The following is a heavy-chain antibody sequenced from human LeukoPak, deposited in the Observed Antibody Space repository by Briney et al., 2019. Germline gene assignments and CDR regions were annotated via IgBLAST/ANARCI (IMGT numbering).Heavy chain of an antibody. V-gene: IGHV1-2*02. D-gene: IGHD6-6*01. CDR3: ARWAPLYRQLVPGVVYYFDY. J-gene: IGHJ4*02. CDR2: INPNSGGT. CDR1: GYTFTGYY. Sequence: GASVKVSCKASGYTFTGYYMHWVRQAPGQGLEWMGWINPNSGGTNYAQKFQGRVTMTRDTSISTAYMELSRLRSDDTAVYYRARWAPLYRQLVPGVVYYFDYWGQGTLVTVSS.